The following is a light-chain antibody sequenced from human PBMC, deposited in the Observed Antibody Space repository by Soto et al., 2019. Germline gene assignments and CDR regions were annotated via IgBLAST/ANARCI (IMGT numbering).Light chain of an antibody. CDR2: GAS. CDR1: QSVSSSY. J-gene: IGKJ2*01. CDR3: QQYGSSPYT. V-gene: IGKV3-20*01. Sequence: EIVLTQSPGTLFLSPGDRATLSCRASQSVSSSYLAWYQQRPGQAPRLLIYGASSRATGIPDRFSGSGSGTDFTLTIRRLEPEDFAVYYCQQYGSSPYTFGPGTTPENK.